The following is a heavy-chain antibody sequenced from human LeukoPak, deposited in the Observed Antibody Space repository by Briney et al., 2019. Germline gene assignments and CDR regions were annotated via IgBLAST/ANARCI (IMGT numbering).Heavy chain of an antibody. CDR1: GFTFSSYG. CDR3: AKGGGYYFDC. CDR2: ISGSGGST. V-gene: IGHV3-23*01. D-gene: IGHD4-23*01. Sequence: GGSLRLSCAASGFTFSSYGMSWVRQAPGKGLEWVSAISGSGGSTYYADSVKGRFTISRDNSKNTLYLQMSSLRAEDTAVYYCAKGGGYYFDCWGQGTLVTVSS. J-gene: IGHJ4*02.